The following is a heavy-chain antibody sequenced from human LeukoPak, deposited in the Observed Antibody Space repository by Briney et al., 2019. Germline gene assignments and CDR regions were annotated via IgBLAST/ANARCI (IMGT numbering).Heavy chain of an antibody. D-gene: IGHD2-2*01. J-gene: IGHJ6*03. CDR1: GFTFSSYW. CDR3: ARVVVVVPAAISRYYMDV. V-gene: IGHV3-48*04. Sequence: PGGSLRLSCAASGFTFSSYWMHWVRQAPGKGLEWVSYISSSGSTIYYADSVKGRFTISRDNAKNSLYLQMNSLRAEDTAVYYCARVVVVVPAAISRYYMDVWGKGTTVTISS. CDR2: ISSSGSTI.